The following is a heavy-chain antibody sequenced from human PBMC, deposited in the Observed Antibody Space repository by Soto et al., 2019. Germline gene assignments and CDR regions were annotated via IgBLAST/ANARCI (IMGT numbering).Heavy chain of an antibody. Sequence: SETLSLTCAVHGGSLSGYYWSWIREPPGKGLEWIGEINHSGSTNYNPSLKSRVTISVDTSKNQFSLKLSSVTAADTAVYYCARGYSSSWYNWFDPWGQGTLVTSPQ. D-gene: IGHD6-13*01. CDR3: ARGYSSSWYNWFDP. CDR2: INHSGST. CDR1: GGSLSGYY. J-gene: IGHJ5*02. V-gene: IGHV4-34*01.